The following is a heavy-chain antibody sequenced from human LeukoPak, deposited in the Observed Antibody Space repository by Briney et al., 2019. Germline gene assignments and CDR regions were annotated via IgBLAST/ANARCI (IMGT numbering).Heavy chain of an antibody. CDR3: AREDAPGGYYDSSGYYYEDY. V-gene: IGHV3-74*01. CDR2: INSDGSST. CDR1: GFTFSSYW. D-gene: IGHD3-22*01. Sequence: GGSLRLSCAASGFTFSSYWMHWVRQAPGKGLVWVSRINSDGSSTIYADCVKGRFTISRENAKNTLYLQMNSLRAEDTAVYYCAREDAPGGYYDSSGYYYEDYWGQGTLVTVSS. J-gene: IGHJ4*02.